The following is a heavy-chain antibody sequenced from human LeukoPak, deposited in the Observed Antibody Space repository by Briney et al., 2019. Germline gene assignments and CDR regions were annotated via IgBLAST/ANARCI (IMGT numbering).Heavy chain of an antibody. CDR3: ARHLNNCGDDCYIFDY. D-gene: IGHD2-21*01. CDR2: IYYSGST. Sequence: SETLSLTCTVSGGSIFSYYWIWIRQPPGKGLEWMGYIYYSGSTNYNPSLKSRVTISVDKSKNQFSLRVSSVTAADTAVYYCARHLNNCGDDCYIFDYWGQGTLVTVSS. J-gene: IGHJ4*02. V-gene: IGHV4-59*08. CDR1: GGSIFSYY.